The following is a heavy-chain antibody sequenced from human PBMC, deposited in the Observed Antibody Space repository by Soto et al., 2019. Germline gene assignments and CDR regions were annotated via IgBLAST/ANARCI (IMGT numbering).Heavy chain of an antibody. J-gene: IGHJ5*02. V-gene: IGHV1-69*06. CDR1: GGTFSSYA. CDR3: ARDRPYCSSTSCYDWFDP. D-gene: IGHD2-2*01. Sequence: SVKVSCKASGGTFSSYAISWVRQAPGQGLEWMGGIIPIFGTANYAQKFQGRVTITADKSTSTAYMELSSLRSEDTAVYCCARDRPYCSSTSCYDWFDPWGQGTLVTVSS. CDR2: IIPIFGTA.